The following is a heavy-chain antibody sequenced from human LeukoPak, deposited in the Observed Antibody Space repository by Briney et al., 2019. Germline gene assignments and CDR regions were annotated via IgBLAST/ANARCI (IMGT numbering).Heavy chain of an antibody. D-gene: IGHD2-2*01. V-gene: IGHV1-24*01. Sequence: ASVKVSCKVSGYTLTELSMHWVRQAPGKGLEWMGGFDPEDGETIYAQKFQGRVTMTEDTSTDTAYMELSSLRSEDTAVYYCATGRRYCSSTSCSHFDYWGQGTLVTVSS. J-gene: IGHJ4*02. CDR3: ATGRRYCSSTSCSHFDY. CDR1: GYTLTELS. CDR2: FDPEDGET.